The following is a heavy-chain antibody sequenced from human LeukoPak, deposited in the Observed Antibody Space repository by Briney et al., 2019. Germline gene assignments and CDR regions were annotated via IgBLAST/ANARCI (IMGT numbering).Heavy chain of an antibody. CDR1: GFTFSNAW. CDR2: IKSETDGGTT. J-gene: IGHJ4*02. Sequence: GGSLRPSCAASGFTFSNAWMSWVRQAPGKGLEWVGRIKSETDGGTTDYAAPVKGRFTISRDDLKNTLYLQMNSLKTEDTAVYYCLGNSPQFDYWGQGTLVTVSS. CDR3: LGNSPQFDY. V-gene: IGHV3-15*01. D-gene: IGHD4-23*01.